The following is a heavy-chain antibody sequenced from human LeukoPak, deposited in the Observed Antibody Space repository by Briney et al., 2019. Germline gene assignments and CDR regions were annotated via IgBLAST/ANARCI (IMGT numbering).Heavy chain of an antibody. D-gene: IGHD4-17*01. Sequence: GASVKLSCKASGYTFTSYGISWVRQAPGQRLEWMGWISGYNGNTKYAQKLQARVTMTTDTSTSTAYMELRSLRSDDTAVYYCARVVYGHYVGEYWGQGTLVTVSS. CDR1: GYTFTSYG. CDR2: ISGYNGNT. V-gene: IGHV1-18*04. CDR3: ARVVYGHYVGEY. J-gene: IGHJ4*02.